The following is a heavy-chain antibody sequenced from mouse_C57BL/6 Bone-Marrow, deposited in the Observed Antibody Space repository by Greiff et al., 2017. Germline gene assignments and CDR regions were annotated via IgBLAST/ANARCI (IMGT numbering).Heavy chain of an antibody. D-gene: IGHD2-5*01. Sequence: VKLQQPGAELVKPGASVKMSCKASGYTFTSYWITWVKQRPGQGLEWIGDIYPGSGSTNYNEKFKSKATLTVDTSSSTAYMQLSSLTSEDSAGYYCARPYYSNYWYFDVWGTGTTVTVSS. CDR2: IYPGSGST. V-gene: IGHV1-55*01. CDR1: GYTFTSYW. CDR3: ARPYYSNYWYFDV. J-gene: IGHJ1*03.